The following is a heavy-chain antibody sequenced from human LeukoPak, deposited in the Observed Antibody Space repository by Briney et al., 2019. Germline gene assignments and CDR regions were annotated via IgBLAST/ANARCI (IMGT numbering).Heavy chain of an antibody. CDR1: GFTFSTYV. J-gene: IGHJ6*02. CDR3: ARYGMDV. Sequence: PGGSLRLSCAASGFTFSTYVVNWVRQAPGKGLEWVSAISGSGGNTYYADTVSGRFTISRDNSKNTLYLQMSSLRVEDTAVYYCARYGMDVWGQGTTVTVSS. CDR2: ISGSGGNT. V-gene: IGHV3-23*01.